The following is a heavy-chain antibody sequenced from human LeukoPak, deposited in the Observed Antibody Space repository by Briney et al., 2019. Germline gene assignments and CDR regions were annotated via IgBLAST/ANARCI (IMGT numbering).Heavy chain of an antibody. CDR3: ARVRQQLIQALIGYYYYYYMDV. D-gene: IGHD6-13*01. CDR1: GGSISSYY. CDR2: IYTSGST. J-gene: IGHJ6*03. Sequence: SETLSLTCTVSGGSISSYYWSWIRQPAGKGLEWIGRIYTSGSTNYNPSLKSRVTMSVDTSKNQFSLKLSSVTAADTAVYYCARVRQQLIQALIGYYYYYYMDVWGKGTTVTVSS. V-gene: IGHV4-4*07.